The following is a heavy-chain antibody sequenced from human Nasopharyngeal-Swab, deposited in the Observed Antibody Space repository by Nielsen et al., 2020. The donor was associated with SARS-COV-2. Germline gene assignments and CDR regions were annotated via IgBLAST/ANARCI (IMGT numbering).Heavy chain of an antibody. J-gene: IGHJ3*02. V-gene: IGHV3-48*02. CDR1: GFTFSSYS. D-gene: IGHD6-6*01. CDR2: ISSSSSTI. Sequence: GGFLRLSCAASGFTFSSYSMNWVRQAPGKGLEWVSYISSSSSTIYYADSGKGRFTISRDNAKNSLYLQMNSLRDEDTAVYYCARDGYSSSWYAFDIWGQGTMVTVSS. CDR3: ARDGYSSSWYAFDI.